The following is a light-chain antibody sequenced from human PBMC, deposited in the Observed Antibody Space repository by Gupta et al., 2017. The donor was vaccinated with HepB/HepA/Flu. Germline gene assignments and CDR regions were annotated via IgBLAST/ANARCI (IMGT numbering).Light chain of an antibody. CDR1: SSNIGNNY. CDR2: DNN. V-gene: IGLV1-51*01. Sequence: QSVLTQPPSVSAAPGQKVTISCSGSSSNIGNNYVSWYQQLPGTAPKLLIYDNNKRPSGIPDRFSGSKSGTSATLGITRLQTGEEADYYCGTWDSSLSVMLFGGGTKLTVL. CDR3: GTWDSSLSVML. J-gene: IGLJ2*01.